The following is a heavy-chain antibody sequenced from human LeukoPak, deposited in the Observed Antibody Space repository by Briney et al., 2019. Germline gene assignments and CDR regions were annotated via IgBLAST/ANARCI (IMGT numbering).Heavy chain of an antibody. Sequence: SETLSLTCTVSGGSISSYYWSWIRQPPGKGPEWIGYIYYSGSTNYNPSLKSRVTISVDTSKNQFSLKLSSVTAADTAVYYCARESYGMDVWGQGTTVTVSS. V-gene: IGHV4-59*01. CDR1: GGSISSYY. CDR3: ARESYGMDV. J-gene: IGHJ6*02. CDR2: IYYSGST.